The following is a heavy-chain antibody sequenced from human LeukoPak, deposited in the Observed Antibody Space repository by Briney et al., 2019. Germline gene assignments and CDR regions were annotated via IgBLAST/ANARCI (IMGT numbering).Heavy chain of an antibody. CDR3: ARGRRSSSRPVVVDV. Sequence: PSETLSLTCTVSGGSISSSSYYWGWIRQPPGKGLEWIGSIYYSGSTNYNPSLKSRVTISVDTSKNQFSLKLSSVTAADTAVYYCARGRRSSSRPVVVDVWGKGTTVTVSS. CDR1: GGSISSSSYY. V-gene: IGHV4-39*07. J-gene: IGHJ6*04. D-gene: IGHD6-6*01. CDR2: IYYSGST.